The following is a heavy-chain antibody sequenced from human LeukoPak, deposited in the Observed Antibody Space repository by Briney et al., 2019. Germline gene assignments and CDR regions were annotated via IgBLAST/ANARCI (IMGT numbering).Heavy chain of an antibody. CDR3: ARILLWCGEVTHFDS. CDR2: IYYSGST. D-gene: IGHD3-10*01. J-gene: IGHJ4*02. CDR1: GVSISSGTNY. V-gene: IGHV4-30-4*07. Sequence: SETLSLTRTVSGVSISSGTNYWSWIRQPPGKGLEWIGYIYYSGSTYYNPSLKSRVTISVDTSKNQFSLKLSSVTAADTAVYYCARILLWCGEVTHFDSWGQGTLVTVSS.